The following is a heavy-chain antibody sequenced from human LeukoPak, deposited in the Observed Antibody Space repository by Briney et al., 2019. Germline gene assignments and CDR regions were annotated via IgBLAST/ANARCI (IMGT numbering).Heavy chain of an antibody. J-gene: IGHJ5*02. CDR3: ARDIDRYNWNDVLWFDP. V-gene: IGHV1-69*06. D-gene: IGHD1-20*01. CDR1: GGTFSSYA. Sequence: GASVKVSCKASGGTFSSYAISWVRQAPGQGLEWMGGIIPIFGTANYAQKFQGRVTITADKSTSTAYMELSSLRSEDTAVYYCARDIDRYNWNDVLWFDPWGQGTLVTVSS. CDR2: IIPIFGTA.